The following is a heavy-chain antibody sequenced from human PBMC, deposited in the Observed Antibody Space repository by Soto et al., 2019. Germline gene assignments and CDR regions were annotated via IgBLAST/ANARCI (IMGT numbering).Heavy chain of an antibody. CDR1: GYTFSSYG. J-gene: IGHJ3*02. Sequence: ASVKVSCKASGYTFSSYGITWVRQAPGQGLEWMRWISAYNDNTDYAQKFQGRVTMTTDTSTSTAYMELRSLRSDDTAVYYCARVTDAFDIWGRGTMVTVSS. V-gene: IGHV1-18*01. D-gene: IGHD2-21*02. CDR3: ARVTDAFDI. CDR2: ISAYNDNT.